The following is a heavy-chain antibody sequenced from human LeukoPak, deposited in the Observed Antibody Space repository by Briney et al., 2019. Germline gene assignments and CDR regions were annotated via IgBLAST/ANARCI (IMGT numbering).Heavy chain of an antibody. CDR2: IYYSGST. Sequence: SETLSLTCTVSGGSISSSSYYWGWIRQPPGKGLEWIGYIYYSGSTNYNPSLKSRVTISVDTSKNQFSLKLSSVTAADTAVYYCARLGFGESDYWGQGTLVTVSS. CDR3: ARLGFGESDY. CDR1: GGSISSSSYY. V-gene: IGHV4-61*05. D-gene: IGHD3-10*01. J-gene: IGHJ4*02.